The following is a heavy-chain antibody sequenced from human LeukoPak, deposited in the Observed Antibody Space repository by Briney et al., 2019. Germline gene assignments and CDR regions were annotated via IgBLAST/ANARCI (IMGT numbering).Heavy chain of an antibody. CDR1: GFTFSSYA. V-gene: IGHV3-30-3*01. CDR3: ARVPESPYGDYFSYFDY. D-gene: IGHD4-17*01. Sequence: GGPLRLSCAASGFTFSSYAMHWVRQAPGKGLEGVAVISYDGSNKYYADSVKGRFTISRDNSKNTLSLQMNSLRAEDTAVYYCARVPESPYGDYFSYFDYWGQGTLVTVSS. CDR2: ISYDGSNK. J-gene: IGHJ4*02.